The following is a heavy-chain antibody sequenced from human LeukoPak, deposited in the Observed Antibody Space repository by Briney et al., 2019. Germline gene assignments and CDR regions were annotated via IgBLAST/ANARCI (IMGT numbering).Heavy chain of an antibody. J-gene: IGHJ5*02. CDR3: AKELGYCTHGVCYGGGRGNWFDP. CDR1: GFTFSSYA. Sequence: GGSLRLSCAASGFTFSSYAMSWVRQAPGKGLEWVSAISGSGGSTYYADSVKGRFTISRDNSKNTLYLQMNSLRAEDTAVYYCAKELGYCTHGVCYGGGRGNWFDPWGQGTLVTVSS. V-gene: IGHV3-23*01. CDR2: ISGSGGST. D-gene: IGHD2-8*01.